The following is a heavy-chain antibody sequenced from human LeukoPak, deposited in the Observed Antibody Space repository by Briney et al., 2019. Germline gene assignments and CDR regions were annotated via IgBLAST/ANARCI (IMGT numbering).Heavy chain of an antibody. Sequence: PSETLSLTCAVYGGSFSGYYWSWIRQAPGKGLEWMANIKKDGSEKYYVDSVKGRFTISRDNAKNSLYLQMNSLRAEDTAVYYCAREGLYGGNLYYFDYWGQGTLVTVSS. CDR1: GGSFSGYY. CDR3: AREGLYGGNLYYFDY. CDR2: IKKDGSEK. D-gene: IGHD4-17*01. V-gene: IGHV3-7*01. J-gene: IGHJ4*02.